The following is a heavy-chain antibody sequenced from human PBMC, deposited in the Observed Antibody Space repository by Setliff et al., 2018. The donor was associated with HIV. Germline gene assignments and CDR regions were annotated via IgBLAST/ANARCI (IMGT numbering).Heavy chain of an antibody. CDR1: GGSISTDY. V-gene: IGHV4-4*07. D-gene: IGHD3-22*01. J-gene: IGHJ4*02. Sequence: SETLSLTCTVSGGSISTDYWTWVRQSAGKGLEWIGRIQTSEGTKYNPSLNSRVTVSIVTPKNQFSLDLTSVTAADTAVYYCAREGNYYDSSGYDYWGQGTQVTVSS. CDR3: AREGNYYDSSGYDY. CDR2: IQTSEGT.